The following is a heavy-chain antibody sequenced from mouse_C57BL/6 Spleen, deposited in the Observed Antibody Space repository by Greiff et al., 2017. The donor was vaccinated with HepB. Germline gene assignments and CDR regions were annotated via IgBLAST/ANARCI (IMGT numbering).Heavy chain of an antibody. CDR3: ARSDYSNYSWFAY. J-gene: IGHJ3*01. Sequence: VQLQQPGAELVMPGASVKLSCKASGYTFTSYWMHWVKQRPGKGLEWIGEIDPSDSYTNYNQKFKGKSTLTVDKSSGTAYMQLSSLTSEDSAVYYCARSDYSNYSWFAYWGQGTLVTVSA. D-gene: IGHD2-5*01. CDR2: IDPSDSYT. CDR1: GYTFTSYW. V-gene: IGHV1-69*01.